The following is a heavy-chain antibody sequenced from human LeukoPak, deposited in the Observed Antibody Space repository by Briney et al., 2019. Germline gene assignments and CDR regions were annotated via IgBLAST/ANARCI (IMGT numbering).Heavy chain of an antibody. CDR2: INHSGST. CDR1: GGSFSGYY. Sequence: SETLSLTCAVHGGSFSGYYWSWIRQPPGKGLEWIGEINHSGSTNYNPSLKSRVTISVDTSKNQFSLKLSSVTAADTAVYYCARGRVYSSSSDASRFDYWGQGTLVTVSS. D-gene: IGHD6-6*01. CDR3: ARGRVYSSSSDASRFDY. V-gene: IGHV4-34*01. J-gene: IGHJ4*02.